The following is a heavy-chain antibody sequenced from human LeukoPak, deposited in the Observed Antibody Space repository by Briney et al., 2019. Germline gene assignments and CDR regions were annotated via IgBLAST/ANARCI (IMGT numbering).Heavy chain of an antibody. CDR1: GGSISSGGYY. V-gene: IGHV4-31*11. J-gene: IGHJ4*02. CDR2: IYYSGST. CDR3: ARGLYSLAAADY. Sequence: SETLSLTCAVSGGSISSGGYYWSWIRQHPGKGLEWIGYIYYSGSTYYNPSLKSRVTISVDTPKNQFSLKLSSVTAADTAVYYCARGLYSLAAADYWGQGTLVTVSS. D-gene: IGHD6-13*01.